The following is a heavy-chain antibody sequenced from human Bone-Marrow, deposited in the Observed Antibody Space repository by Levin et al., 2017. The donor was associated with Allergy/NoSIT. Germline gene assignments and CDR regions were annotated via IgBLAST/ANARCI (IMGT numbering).Heavy chain of an antibody. CDR3: AAVGEYCSGGSCAGRPSDH. J-gene: IGHJ4*02. CDR2: IVVGSGKT. CDR1: GFTFSSSA. D-gene: IGHD2-15*01. Sequence: KISCKASGFTFSSSAVQWVRQARGKRLEWIGWIVVGSGKTNYAQKFQEKVSITRDMSTRTAHMELSSLRSEDTAIYYCAAVGEYCSGGSCAGRPSDHWGQGTLVTVSS. V-gene: IGHV1-58*01.